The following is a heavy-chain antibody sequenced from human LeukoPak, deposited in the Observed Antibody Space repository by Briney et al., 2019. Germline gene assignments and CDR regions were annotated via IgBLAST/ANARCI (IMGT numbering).Heavy chain of an antibody. Sequence: ASVKVSCKASGYTFTSYYMHWVRPAPGQGVEWVGIINPSDGSTSYAQKFQGRVTITSDTYTSTVYMELSSLRSEDTAVYYCARDVGRGSYFGYYFDYWGEGSLVTVSS. CDR2: INPSDGST. J-gene: IGHJ4*02. CDR3: ARDVGRGSYFGYYFDY. CDR1: GYTFTSYY. D-gene: IGHD1-26*01. V-gene: IGHV1-46*01.